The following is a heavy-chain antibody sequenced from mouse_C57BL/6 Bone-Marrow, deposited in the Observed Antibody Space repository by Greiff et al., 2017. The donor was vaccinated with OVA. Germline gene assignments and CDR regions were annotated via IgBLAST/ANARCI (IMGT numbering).Heavy chain of an antibody. J-gene: IGHJ2*01. CDR2: IDPSDSYT. V-gene: IGHV1-50*01. D-gene: IGHD1-1*01. CDR3: ARYHYGSSYDY. Sequence: QVQLQPGAELVKPGASVKLSCKASGYTFTSYWMQWVKQRPGQGLEWIGEIDPSDSYTNYNQKFKGKATLTVDTSSSTAYMQLSSLTSEDSAVYYCARYHYGSSYDYWGQGTTLTVSS. CDR1: GYTFTSYW.